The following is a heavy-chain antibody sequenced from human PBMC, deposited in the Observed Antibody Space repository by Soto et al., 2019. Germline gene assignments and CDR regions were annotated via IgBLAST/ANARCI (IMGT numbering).Heavy chain of an antibody. CDR1: GFTFSDYY. J-gene: IGHJ6*02. V-gene: IGHV3-11*01. D-gene: IGHD6-25*01. Sequence: LSLTCAASGFTFSDYYMSWIRQAPGKGLEWVSYISSSGSTIYYADSVKGRFTISRDNAKNSLYLQMNSLRAEDTAVYYCARDTPTAANYYYYGMDVWGQGTTVTVSS. CDR2: ISSSGSTI. CDR3: ARDTPTAANYYYYGMDV.